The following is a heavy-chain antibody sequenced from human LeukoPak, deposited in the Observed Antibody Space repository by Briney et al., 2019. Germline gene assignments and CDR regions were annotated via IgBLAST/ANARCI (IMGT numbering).Heavy chain of an antibody. Sequence: SVKVSCKASGGTCSSYSISCVRRAPGQELEWMVGIIPIFGTANYAQKFQGRVTITTDESTSTAHIELRSLKSEDTAVYYCARVIERWLQSPTFDYWGQGTLVTVSS. V-gene: IGHV1-69*05. CDR1: GGTCSSYS. D-gene: IGHD5-24*01. CDR2: IIPIFGTA. CDR3: ARVIERWLQSPTFDY. J-gene: IGHJ4*02.